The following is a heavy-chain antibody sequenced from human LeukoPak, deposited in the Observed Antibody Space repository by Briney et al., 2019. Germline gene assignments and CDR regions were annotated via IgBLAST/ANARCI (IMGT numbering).Heavy chain of an antibody. CDR2: IYSGGST. Sequence: GGSLRLSCAASGFTVSSNYMSWVRQAPGKGLEWVSVIYSGGSTYYADSVKGRFTISRDNSKNTPYLQMNSLRAEDTTVYYCAREDYYDSSGYYDYWGQGTLVTVSS. D-gene: IGHD3-22*01. V-gene: IGHV3-66*01. J-gene: IGHJ4*02. CDR1: GFTVSSNY. CDR3: AREDYYDSSGYYDY.